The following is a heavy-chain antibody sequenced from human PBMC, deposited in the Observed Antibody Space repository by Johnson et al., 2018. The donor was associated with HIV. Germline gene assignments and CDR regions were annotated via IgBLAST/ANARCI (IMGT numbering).Heavy chain of an antibody. V-gene: IGHV3-33*06. D-gene: IGHD6-13*01. Sequence: QVQLVESGGGLVQPGRSLRLSCAASGFTFSSYGMHWVRQAPGKGLEWVSLIWYDGSSKYYADSVKGRFTISRDNSKHALYLQMNSLRAEDTAVYYCAKVVTASTSWLDDALDIWGQGTMVTVSS. J-gene: IGHJ3*02. CDR1: GFTFSSYG. CDR3: AKVVTASTSWLDDALDI. CDR2: IWYDGSSK.